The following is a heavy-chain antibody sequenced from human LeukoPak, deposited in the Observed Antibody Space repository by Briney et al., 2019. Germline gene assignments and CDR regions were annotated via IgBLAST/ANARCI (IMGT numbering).Heavy chain of an antibody. V-gene: IGHV4-39*01. CDR2: IYYSGST. Sequence: PSETLSLTCTFSLGSISSSSYYGGWIRRPPGKGLEWIGSIYYSGSTYYNPSLKSRVTISVDTSKNQFSLKLSSVTAADTAVYYCASRVDYWGQGTLVTVSS. CDR3: ASRVDY. J-gene: IGHJ4*02. CDR1: LGSISSSSYY.